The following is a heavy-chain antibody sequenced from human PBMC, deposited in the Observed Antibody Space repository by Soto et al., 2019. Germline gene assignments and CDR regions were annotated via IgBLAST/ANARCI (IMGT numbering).Heavy chain of an antibody. D-gene: IGHD3-22*01. CDR1: GGSVSSDDYY. Sequence: QVQLQESGPGLVKPSQTLSLTCSVSGGSVSSDDYYWNWIRQPPGKGLEFIGYVYYSGSTYYNPSPQSRVVISVDTSRNQFYLNLTSVTAADTAVYFWSRSDYYYDLHWFDPWGQGALVTVSS. CDR3: SRSDYYYDLHWFDP. V-gene: IGHV4-30-4*01. J-gene: IGHJ5*02. CDR2: VYYSGST.